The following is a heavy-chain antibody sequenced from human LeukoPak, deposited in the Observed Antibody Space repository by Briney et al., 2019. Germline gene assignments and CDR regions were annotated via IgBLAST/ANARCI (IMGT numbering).Heavy chain of an antibody. Sequence: KSSETLSLTCTVSGGSISSYYWSWIRQPPGKGLEWIGYTYYSGSTNYNPSLKSRVTISVDTSKNQFSLKLSSVTAADTAVYYCARVLGTWFGELLYDYWGQGTLVTVSS. V-gene: IGHV4-59*12. CDR1: GGSISSYY. CDR2: TYYSGST. CDR3: ARVLGTWFGELLYDY. D-gene: IGHD3-10*01. J-gene: IGHJ4*02.